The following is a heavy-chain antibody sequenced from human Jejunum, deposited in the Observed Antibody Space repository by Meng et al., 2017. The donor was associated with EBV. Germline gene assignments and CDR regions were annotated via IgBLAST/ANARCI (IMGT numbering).Heavy chain of an antibody. CDR3: ARGAYFDY. Sequence: LKPPGSGLLKPSGPFSLPCAVSGVSISSGGYSGHGVRKPPGKGLQWIGYIYYSRSAFYNPSLKSRVTLSVDRSKNQFSLNLSSVTAADTAVYYCARGAYFDYWGQGTLVTRLL. J-gene: IGHJ4*01. CDR2: IYYSRSA. V-gene: IGHV4-30-2*01. CDR1: GVSISSGGYS.